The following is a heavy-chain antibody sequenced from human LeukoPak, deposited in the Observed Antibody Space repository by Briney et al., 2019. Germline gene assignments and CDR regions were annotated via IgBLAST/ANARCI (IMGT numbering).Heavy chain of an antibody. CDR2: INPNSGDT. D-gene: IGHD3-16*02. CDR1: GYTFTSYG. J-gene: IGHJ5*02. Sequence: GASVKVSCKASGYTFTSYGISWVRQAPGQGLEWMGWINPNSGDTNYAQKFQGRVTMTRDTSISTAYMELSRLRSDDTAVYFCVRDRSAEGWFDPWGQGTLVTVSS. CDR3: VRDRSAEGWFDP. V-gene: IGHV1-2*02.